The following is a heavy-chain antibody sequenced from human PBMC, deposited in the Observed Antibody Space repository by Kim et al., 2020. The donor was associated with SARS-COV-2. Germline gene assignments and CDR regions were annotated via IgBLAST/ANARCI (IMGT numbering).Heavy chain of an antibody. J-gene: IGHJ4*02. D-gene: IGHD2-8*01. Sequence: SVKVSCKASGGTFTNYAFSWVRQAPGQGLEWMGRFIPLFGTANYAQNFQGRVTITADESTRTAYMELSSLRSDDTAVYYCASSGADMASMEGVFGYWGQGTLVTVSS. CDR1: GGTFTNYA. CDR2: FIPLFGTA. CDR3: ASSGADMASMEGVFGY. V-gene: IGHV1-69*13.